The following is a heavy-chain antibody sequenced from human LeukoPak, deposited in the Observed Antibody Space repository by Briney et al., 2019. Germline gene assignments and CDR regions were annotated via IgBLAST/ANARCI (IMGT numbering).Heavy chain of an antibody. V-gene: IGHV4-59*08. CDR1: GGSFSGYY. Sequence: TSETLSLTCAVYGGSFSGYYWSWIRQPPGKGLEWIGYIHYSGSTNYNPSLKSRVTISVDTSKNQFSLRLNSVTAADTAMYYCAKSGGYGLIDYWGQGTRVTVSS. D-gene: IGHD1-26*01. J-gene: IGHJ4*02. CDR2: IHYSGST. CDR3: AKSGGYGLIDY.